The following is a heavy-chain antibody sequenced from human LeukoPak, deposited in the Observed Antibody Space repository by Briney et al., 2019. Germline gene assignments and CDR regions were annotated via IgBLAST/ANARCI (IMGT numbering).Heavy chain of an antibody. V-gene: IGHV4-59*12. CDR1: GGSISSYY. J-gene: IGHJ3*02. Sequence: SETLSHTCTVSGGSISSYYWSWIRQPPGKGLEWIGYIYYSGSTNYNPSLKSRVTISVDTSKNQFSLKLSSVTAADTAVYYCARDRGYGWFGEGVGDAFDIWGQGTMVTVSS. CDR3: ARDRGYGWFGEGVGDAFDI. CDR2: IYYSGST. D-gene: IGHD3-10*01.